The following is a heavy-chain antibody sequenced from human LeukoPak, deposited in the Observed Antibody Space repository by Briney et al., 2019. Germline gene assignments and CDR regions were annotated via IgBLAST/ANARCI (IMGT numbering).Heavy chain of an antibody. D-gene: IGHD3-3*01. CDR2: IIPIFDTA. V-gene: IGHV1-69*13. CDR3: ARDLITIFGSRPESKYNWFDP. Sequence: ASVKVSCKASGGTFSSYAISWVRQAPGQGLEWMGGIIPIFDTANYAQKFQGRVTITADESTSTAYMELSSLRSEDTAVYYCARDLITIFGSRPESKYNWFDPWGQGTLVTVSS. CDR1: GGTFSSYA. J-gene: IGHJ5*02.